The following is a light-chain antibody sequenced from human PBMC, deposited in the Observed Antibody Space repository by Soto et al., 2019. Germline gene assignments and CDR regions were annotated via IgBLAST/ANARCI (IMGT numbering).Light chain of an antibody. Sequence: EIVLTQSPDTLSLSPGDRATLSCRASQSVSSYLAWYQQKPGQAPRLLIYDASNRATGIPARFSGSGSGTDFTLTISSLEPEDYAVYYCQQRSNWPPYTFGQGTKLEIK. J-gene: IGKJ2*01. CDR2: DAS. CDR3: QQRSNWPPYT. CDR1: QSVSSY. V-gene: IGKV3-11*01.